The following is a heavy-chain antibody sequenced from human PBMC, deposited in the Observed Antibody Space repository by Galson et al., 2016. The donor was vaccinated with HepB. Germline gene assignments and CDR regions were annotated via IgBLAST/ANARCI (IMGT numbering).Heavy chain of an antibody. V-gene: IGHV4-31*03. J-gene: IGHJ4*02. CDR1: GGSISSGGYY. CDR2: IHYSGST. Sequence: LSLTCTVSGGSISSGGYYWSWIRQHPGKGLEWIGYIHYSGSTYYNPPLKSRVIISVDTSTNQFSLKLTSVAAADTAVYYCARSGCSYALSFGYWGQGALVTVSS. D-gene: IGHD5-18*01. CDR3: ARSGCSYALSFGY.